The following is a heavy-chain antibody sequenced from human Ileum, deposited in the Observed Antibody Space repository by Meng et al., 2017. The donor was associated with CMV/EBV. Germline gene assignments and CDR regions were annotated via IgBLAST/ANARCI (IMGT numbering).Heavy chain of an antibody. CDR2: ISPYNGNT. CDR1: DYTFTSYF. V-gene: IGHV1-18*01. CDR3: ARNDYSHGMDV. Sequence: ASVKVSCKASDYTFTSYFVSWVRPAPGQGLEGMGWISPYNGNTNYAPSFHARVTMTTDTSTFTAYMERKSLTSDDTAVYYCARNDYSHGMDVWGQGTTVTVSS. J-gene: IGHJ6*02. D-gene: IGHD4-11*01.